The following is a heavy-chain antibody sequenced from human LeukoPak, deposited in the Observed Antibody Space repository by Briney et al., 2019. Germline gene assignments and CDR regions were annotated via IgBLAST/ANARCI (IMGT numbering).Heavy chain of an antibody. Sequence: PGGSLRLSCAASGFTFSNYAMTWVRQAPGKGLEWVSGISGSGSSTYYADSVKGRFTLSRDYPKNTLYLQMNSLRAEDTAVYYCAKGSMGSSGWPFDYWGQGTLVTVSS. CDR3: AKGSMGSSGWPFDY. J-gene: IGHJ4*02. V-gene: IGHV3-23*01. CDR2: ISGSGSST. D-gene: IGHD6-19*01. CDR1: GFTFSNYA.